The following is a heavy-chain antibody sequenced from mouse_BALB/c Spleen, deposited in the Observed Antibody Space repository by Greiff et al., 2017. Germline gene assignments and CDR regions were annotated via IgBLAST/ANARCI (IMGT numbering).Heavy chain of an antibody. D-gene: IGHD1-1*02. V-gene: IGHV3-2*02. J-gene: IGHJ3*01. CDR3: ARGGGKGFAY. CDR2: ISYSGST. Sequence: EVHLVESGPGLVKPSQSLSLTCTVTGYSITSDYAWNWIRQFPGNKLEWMGYISYSGSTSYNPSLKSRISITRDTSKNQFFLQLNSVTTEDTATYYCARGGGKGFAYWGQGTLVTVSA. CDR1: GYSITSDYA.